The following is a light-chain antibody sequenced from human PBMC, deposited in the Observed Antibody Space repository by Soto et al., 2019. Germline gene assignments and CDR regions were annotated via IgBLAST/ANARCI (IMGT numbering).Light chain of an antibody. J-gene: IGKJ1*01. V-gene: IGKV3-20*01. CDR3: QQYGTSPWT. CDR1: QSVSSY. CDR2: GAR. Sequence: ELVCTQSPATLSLSPGARAPLSCRASQSVSSYLAWYHKKHGQAPSLLIYGARSRATGVPDRFSGSGSGTDLSITISRLEPEDFEVYYCQQYGTSPWTFGQGTKVDIK.